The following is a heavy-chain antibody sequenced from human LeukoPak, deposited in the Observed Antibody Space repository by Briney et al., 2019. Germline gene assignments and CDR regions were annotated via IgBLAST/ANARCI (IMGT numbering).Heavy chain of an antibody. CDR2: IYPADSDT. D-gene: IGHD3-22*01. J-gene: IGHJ4*02. V-gene: IGHV5-51*01. CDR3: ARHRRNTMIGTASSRGFDY. CDR1: GYTFTSYW. Sequence: RGESLKISCEGSGYTFTSYWIGWVRQMPGEGLEWMGIIYPADSDTTYSTSFQGQATISADKPISTAYLQWSSLKASDTAMYYCARHRRNTMIGTASSRGFDYWGQGTLVTVSS.